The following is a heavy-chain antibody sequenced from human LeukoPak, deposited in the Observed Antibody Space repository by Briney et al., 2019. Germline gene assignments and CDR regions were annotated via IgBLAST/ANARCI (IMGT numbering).Heavy chain of an antibody. D-gene: IGHD1-26*01. CDR2: ISAYNGNT. CDR3: ARAPDDSGSYSYFDY. J-gene: IGHJ4*02. Sequence: SVKVSCKASGYTFTSYGISWVRQAPGQGLEWMGWISAYNGNTNYAQKLQGRVTITADESTSTAYMELSSLRSEDTAVYYCARAPDDSGSYSYFDYWGQGTLVTVSS. V-gene: IGHV1-18*01. CDR1: GYTFTSYG.